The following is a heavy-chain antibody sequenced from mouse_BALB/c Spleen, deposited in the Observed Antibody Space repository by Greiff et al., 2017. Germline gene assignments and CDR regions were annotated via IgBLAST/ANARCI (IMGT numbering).Heavy chain of an antibody. CDR1: GFTFSSYA. CDR3: ARDDYDGEAWFAY. J-gene: IGHJ3*01. V-gene: IGHV5-6-5*01. CDR2: ISSGGST. Sequence: EVMLVESGGGLVKPGGSLKLSCAASGFTFSSYAMSWVRQTPEKRLEWVASISSGGSTYYPDSVKGRFTISRDNARNILYLQMSSLRSEDTAMYYCARDDYDGEAWFAYWGQGTLVTVSA. D-gene: IGHD2-4*01.